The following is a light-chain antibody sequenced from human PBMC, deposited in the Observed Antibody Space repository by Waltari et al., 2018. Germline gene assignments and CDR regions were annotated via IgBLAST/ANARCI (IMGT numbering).Light chain of an antibody. CDR3: QQYYSTPPYT. J-gene: IGKJ2*01. V-gene: IGKV4-1*01. CDR1: QSVLYISNNKNY. CDR2: WAS. Sequence: DIVMTQSPDSLAVSLGERATINCKSSQSVLYISNNKNYLAWYQQKPGQPPKLLIYWASTRESGVPDRFSGRGSGTDFTLTISSLQAEDVAVYYCQQYYSTPPYTFGQGTKLEIK.